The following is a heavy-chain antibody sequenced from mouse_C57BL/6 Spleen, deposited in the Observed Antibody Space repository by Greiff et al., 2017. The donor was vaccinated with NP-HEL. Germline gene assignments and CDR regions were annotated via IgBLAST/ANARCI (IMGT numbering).Heavy chain of an antibody. CDR1: GYSITSGYY. Sequence: VQLQQSGPGLVKPSQSLSLTCSVTGYSITSGYYWNWIRQFPGNKLEWMGYISYDGSNNYNPSLKNRISITRDTSKNQFFLKLNSVTTEDTATYYCAINYYGSSYWYFDVWGTGTTVTVSS. J-gene: IGHJ1*03. D-gene: IGHD1-1*01. CDR3: AINYYGSSYWYFDV. V-gene: IGHV3-6*01. CDR2: ISYDGSN.